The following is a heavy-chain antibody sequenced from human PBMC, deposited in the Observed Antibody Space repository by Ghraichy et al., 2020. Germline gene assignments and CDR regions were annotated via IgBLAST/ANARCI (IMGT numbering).Heavy chain of an antibody. Sequence: GGLRLSCAASGFTFSDYWMNWLRQAPGKGLEWVARINQDGSVKDCVASVKGRFTISRDNAKNSLYLQMNSLRAEDTAVYYCVSYARGCGQGTLVTVSS. J-gene: IGHJ4*02. CDR3: VSYARG. CDR1: GFTFSDYW. V-gene: IGHV3-7*02. CDR2: INQDGSVK. D-gene: IGHD2-2*01.